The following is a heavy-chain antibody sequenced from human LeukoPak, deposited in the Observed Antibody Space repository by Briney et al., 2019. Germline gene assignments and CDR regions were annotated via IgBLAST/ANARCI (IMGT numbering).Heavy chain of an antibody. J-gene: IGHJ4*02. V-gene: IGHV4-31*03. Sequence: SETLSLTCTVSGGSISSGGYYWSWIRQHPGKGLEWTGYIYYSGSTYYNPSLKSRVTISVDTSKNQFSLKLSSVTAADTAVYYCARDRSGWHQNYFDYWGQGTLVTVSS. CDR3: ARDRSGWHQNYFDY. D-gene: IGHD6-19*01. CDR1: GGSISSGGYY. CDR2: IYYSGST.